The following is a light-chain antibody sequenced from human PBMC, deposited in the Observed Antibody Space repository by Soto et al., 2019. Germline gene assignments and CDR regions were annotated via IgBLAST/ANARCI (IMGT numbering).Light chain of an antibody. CDR2: DAS. J-gene: IGKJ5*01. V-gene: IGKV3-20*01. CDR1: QGISTL. Sequence: EIVLTQSPATLSMSPGERATLFCRASQGISTLLAWYQQKPGQAPRLLIYDASTRATGVPARFSGSGSGTDFTLTISRLEPEDFAVYYCQQYGSSPPITFGQGTRLEI. CDR3: QQYGSSPPIT.